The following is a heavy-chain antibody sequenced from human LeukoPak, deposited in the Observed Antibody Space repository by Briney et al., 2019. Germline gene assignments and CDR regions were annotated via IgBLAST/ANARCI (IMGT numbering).Heavy chain of an antibody. D-gene: IGHD3-3*01. Sequence: ASVKVSCKASGYTFTGYYMHWVRQAPGQGLEWMGWINPNSGGTNYAQKFQGRVTMTRDTSISTAYMELSRLRSDDTAVYYCAREGKEYLWGYYYYMDVWGKGTTVTVSS. CDR1: GYTFTGYY. CDR2: INPNSGGT. J-gene: IGHJ6*03. CDR3: AREGKEYLWGYYYYMDV. V-gene: IGHV1-2*02.